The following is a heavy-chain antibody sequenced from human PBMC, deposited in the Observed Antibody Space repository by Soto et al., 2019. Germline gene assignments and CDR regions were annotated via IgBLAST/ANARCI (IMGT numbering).Heavy chain of an antibody. Sequence: PGESLKISCKGFGYIFSTYWIAWARQMPGKGLEWMGIIFVGDSDTRYSPSFKGQVTISADKSIDTAYLEWSSLKASDSAMYYCARLPSYGCPDSWGQGTLVTVS. J-gene: IGHJ5*01. D-gene: IGHD3-10*01. CDR3: ARLPSYGCPDS. CDR2: IFVGDSDT. V-gene: IGHV5-51*01. CDR1: GYIFSTYW.